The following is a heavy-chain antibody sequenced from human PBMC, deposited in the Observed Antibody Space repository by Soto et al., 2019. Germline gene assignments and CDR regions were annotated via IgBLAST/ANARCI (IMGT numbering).Heavy chain of an antibody. CDR1: GDSISRYGFY. Sequence: QVQLQESGPGLVKHSQTLSLTCSVSGDSISRYGFYWSWIRQRPGKGLEWIGYISYSGNPYFNPSLRSRATISIDTSKNQFSLRLSSVTAADTAVYYCATRGITLYHFDSWGQGTLVTVSS. D-gene: IGHD3-10*01. CDR2: ISYSGNP. J-gene: IGHJ4*02. V-gene: IGHV4-31*03. CDR3: ATRGITLYHFDS.